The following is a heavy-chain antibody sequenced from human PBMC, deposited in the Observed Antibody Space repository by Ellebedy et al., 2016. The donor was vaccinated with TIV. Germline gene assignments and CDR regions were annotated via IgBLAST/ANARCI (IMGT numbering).Heavy chain of an antibody. J-gene: IGHJ4*02. CDR1: GGSFSGYY. D-gene: IGHD6-19*01. CDR2: INHSGST. CDR3: ARGTVALQPLKYFDS. Sequence: SETLSLXXAVYGGSFSGYYWNWIRQPPGKGLEWIGEINHSGSTNYNPSLKSRVTISVDTSKNQFSLKLRSVTAADTAVYSCARGTVALQPLKYFDSWGQGTLVTVSS. V-gene: IGHV4-34*01.